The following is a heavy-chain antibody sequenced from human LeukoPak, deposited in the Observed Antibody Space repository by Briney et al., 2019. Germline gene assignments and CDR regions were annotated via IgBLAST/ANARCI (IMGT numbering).Heavy chain of an antibody. V-gene: IGHV3-21*01. CDR3: ARAGAVADYFDY. CDR1: GFTFSSYS. D-gene: IGHD6-19*01. CDR2: ISSSSSYI. J-gene: IGHJ4*02. Sequence: GGSLRLSCAASGFTFSSYSMNWVRQAPGKGLEWVSSISSSSSYIYYADSVKGRFTISRDNAENSLYLQMNSLRAEDTAVYYCARAGAVADYFDYWGQGTLVTVSS.